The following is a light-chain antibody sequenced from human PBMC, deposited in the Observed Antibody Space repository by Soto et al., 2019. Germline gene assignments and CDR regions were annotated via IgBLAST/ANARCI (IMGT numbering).Light chain of an antibody. CDR3: QQYNSYSYT. V-gene: IGKV1-5*01. Sequence: DIPMTQSPSTLSASIGDRVTITCRASQSISSWLAWYQQKPGKAPNLLIYDASTLGSGVPSRFSGSGSGTEFTLTVSSLQPDDFATYYCQQYNSYSYTFGQGTKLEIK. CDR1: QSISSW. CDR2: DAS. J-gene: IGKJ2*01.